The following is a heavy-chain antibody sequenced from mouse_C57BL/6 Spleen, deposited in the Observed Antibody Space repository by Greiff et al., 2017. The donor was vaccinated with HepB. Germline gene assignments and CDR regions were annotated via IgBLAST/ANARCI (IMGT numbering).Heavy chain of an antibody. Sequence: EVNVVESGGGLVQPGRSMKLSCVASGFTFSNYWMNWVRQSPEKGLEWVAQIRLKSDNYATHYAESVKGRFTISRDDSKSSVYLQMNNLRAEDTRIYYCTGPYGSSYDGGFAYWGQGTLVTVSA. CDR1: GFTFSNYW. V-gene: IGHV6-3*01. D-gene: IGHD1-1*01. CDR3: TGPYGSSYDGGFAY. CDR2: IRLKSDNYAT. J-gene: IGHJ3*01.